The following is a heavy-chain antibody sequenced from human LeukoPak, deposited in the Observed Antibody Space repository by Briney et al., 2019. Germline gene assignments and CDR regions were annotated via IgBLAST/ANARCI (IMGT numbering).Heavy chain of an antibody. CDR3: ARSTNWMTNAFDI. CDR1: GYTFTGYY. V-gene: IGHV1-2*02. D-gene: IGHD1-1*01. Sequence: ASVKVSCKASGYTFTGYYMHWVRQAPGQGLEWMGWINPNSGGTNYAQKFQGRVTMTRDTSISTAYMELSRLRSDDTAVYYCARSTNWMTNAFDIWGQGTMVTVSS. CDR2: INPNSGGT. J-gene: IGHJ3*02.